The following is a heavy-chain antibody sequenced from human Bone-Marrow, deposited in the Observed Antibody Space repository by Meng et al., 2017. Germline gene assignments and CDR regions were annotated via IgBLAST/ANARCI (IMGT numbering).Heavy chain of an antibody. J-gene: IGHJ4*02. CDR1: GLSFTDAW. CDR2: IKRNSDGGTI. Sequence: EQRVEAGGGLTPPGGSLRLSCVASGLSFTDAWMSWVRQAPGKGLEWVGRIKRNSDGGTIDYAAPVKGRFTISRDDSKNTLYLQMDSLITEDTAVYFCATGAAAADHWGQGTLVTVSS. V-gene: IGHV3-15*01. CDR3: ATGAAAADH. D-gene: IGHD6-13*01.